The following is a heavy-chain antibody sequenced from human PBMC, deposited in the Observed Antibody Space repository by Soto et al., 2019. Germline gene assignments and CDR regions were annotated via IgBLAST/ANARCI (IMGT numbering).Heavy chain of an antibody. Sequence: QVKLVGSGGGVVQPGKSLRLSCEASGFAFETYAMHWVRQAPGKGLEWVAVISFDGTNTFYADSVKGRFTFSRDNSKNTLHLQLNRLRPENTAVYYCARDHLYCNDGNCFLGYYGMDVWGQGTTVTVSS. J-gene: IGHJ6*02. D-gene: IGHD1-1*01. CDR3: ARDHLYCNDGNCFLGYYGMDV. V-gene: IGHV3-30*04. CDR1: GFAFETYA. CDR2: ISFDGTNT.